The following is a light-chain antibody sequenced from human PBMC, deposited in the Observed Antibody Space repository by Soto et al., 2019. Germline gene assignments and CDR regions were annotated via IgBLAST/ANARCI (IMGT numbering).Light chain of an antibody. J-gene: IGKJ1*01. V-gene: IGKV3-20*01. CDR3: QQYASSPST. Sequence: EVVLTQPPATLSVSAGGTVTLSCRASQSVRTNVAWYQQIPGQAPRLLIYAASSRAAGIPDRFSGSGSGTDFTLTISRLEPEDFAVYYCQQYASSPSTFGQGTKVDIK. CDR1: QSVRTN. CDR2: AAS.